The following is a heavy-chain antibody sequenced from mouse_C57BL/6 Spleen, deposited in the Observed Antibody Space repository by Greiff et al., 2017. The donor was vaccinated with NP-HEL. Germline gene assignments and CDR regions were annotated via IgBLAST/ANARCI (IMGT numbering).Heavy chain of an antibody. Sequence: QVQLQQSGAELVMPGASVKLSCKASGYTFTSYWMHWVKQRPGQGLEWIGEIDPSDSYTNYNQKFKGKSTLTVDKSSSTAYMQLSSLTSEDSAVYYCASVRRGDAMDYWGQGTSVTVSS. CDR1: GYTFTSYW. J-gene: IGHJ4*01. V-gene: IGHV1-69*01. D-gene: IGHD2-14*01. CDR2: IDPSDSYT. CDR3: ASVRRGDAMDY.